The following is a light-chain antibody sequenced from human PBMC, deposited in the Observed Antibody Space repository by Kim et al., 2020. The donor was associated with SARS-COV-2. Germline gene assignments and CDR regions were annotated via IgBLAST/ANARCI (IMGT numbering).Light chain of an antibody. J-gene: IGLJ3*02. V-gene: IGLV10-54*04. Sequence: QAGLTQPPSVSTDLGQTATLTCAGYSNNVGSQGAVWLQQHQGHPPKLLSYRNNNRPSGISERFSASRSGNTASLTITGLQPEDEADYYCSAWDGSRVGWVFGGGTKVTVL. CDR2: RNN. CDR1: SNNVGSQG. CDR3: SAWDGSRVGWV.